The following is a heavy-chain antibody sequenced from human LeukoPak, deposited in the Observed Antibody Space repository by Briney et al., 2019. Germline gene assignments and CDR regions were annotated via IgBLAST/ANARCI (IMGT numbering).Heavy chain of an antibody. J-gene: IGHJ4*02. CDR1: GYTFTAYY. V-gene: IGHV1-2*02. Sequence: GASVTVSCMASGYTFTAYYIHWVRQAPGQGLECMGWINPNTGVATYAQPFQGRVTMTRDTSINTHYMEVRRLRSDDTAVYYCAREGTIVGVAPFDYWGQGTLVTVSS. CDR3: AREGTIVGVAPFDY. D-gene: IGHD3-3*01. CDR2: INPNTGVA.